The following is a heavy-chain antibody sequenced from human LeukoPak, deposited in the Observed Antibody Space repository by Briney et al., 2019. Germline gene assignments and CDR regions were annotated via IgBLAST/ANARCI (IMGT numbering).Heavy chain of an antibody. CDR1: GGSISSFY. CDR2: IYYSGST. D-gene: IGHD5-18*01. CDR3: ARVPLSGYSYGWFDY. V-gene: IGHV4-59*01. J-gene: IGHJ4*02. Sequence: SETLSLTCTVSGGSISSFYRSWIRQPPGKGLEWIGYIYYSGSTNYNPSLKSRVTISVDTSKNQFSLKLNSVTAADTAVYYCARVPLSGYSYGWFDYWGQGTLVTVSS.